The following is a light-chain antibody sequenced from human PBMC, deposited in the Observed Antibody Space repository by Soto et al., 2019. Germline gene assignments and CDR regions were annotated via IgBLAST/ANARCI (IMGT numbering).Light chain of an antibody. V-gene: IGLV4-60*03. Sequence: QSVLTQSSSASASLGSSVKLTCTLSSGHSSYIIAWHQQQPGKAPRYLMKLEGRGSYNKGSGVPDRFSGSSSGADRYLTISNLQSEDEADYYCETWDSNTVVFGGGTKVTVL. J-gene: IGLJ2*01. CDR3: ETWDSNTVV. CDR2: LEGRGSY. CDR1: SGHSSYI.